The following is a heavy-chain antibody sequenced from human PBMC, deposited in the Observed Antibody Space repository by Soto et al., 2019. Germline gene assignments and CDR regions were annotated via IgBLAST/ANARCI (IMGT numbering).Heavy chain of an antibody. CDR2: ISYDGSNK. CDR3: AKRVSLYCSGGSCYGDGFDY. J-gene: IGHJ4*02. V-gene: IGHV3-30*18. Sequence: QVQLVESGGGVVQPGRSLRLSCAASGFTFSSYGMHWVRQAPGKGLEWVAVISYDGSNKYYADSVKGRFTISRDNSKNTLYLQMNSLRAEDTAVYYCAKRVSLYCSGGSCYGDGFDYWGQGTLVTVSS. D-gene: IGHD2-15*01. CDR1: GFTFSSYG.